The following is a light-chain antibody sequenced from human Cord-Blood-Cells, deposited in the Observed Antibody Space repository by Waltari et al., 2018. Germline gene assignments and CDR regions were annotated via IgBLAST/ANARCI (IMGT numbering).Light chain of an antibody. CDR1: SSDVGGYNY. Sequence: QSALTQPRSVSGSPGQSVTISCPGPSSDVGGYNYVSWYQQHPGKAPKLMIYDVSKRPSGVPDRFSGSKSGNTASLTISGLQAEDEADYYCCSYAGSVVFGGGTKLTVL. CDR2: DVS. J-gene: IGLJ2*01. V-gene: IGLV2-11*01. CDR3: CSYAGSVV.